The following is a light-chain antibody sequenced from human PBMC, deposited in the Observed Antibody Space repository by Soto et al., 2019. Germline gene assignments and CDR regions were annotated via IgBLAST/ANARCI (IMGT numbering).Light chain of an antibody. CDR3: QQRSNWPPIT. Sequence: EIVMTQSPATLSVSPGERVTLSCRASQSVSSYLAWYQQKPGQAXRLLIYDASNRATGIPARFSGSGSGTDFTLTISSLEPEDFAVYYCQQRSNWPPITFGQGTRLEIK. J-gene: IGKJ5*01. V-gene: IGKV3-11*01. CDR1: QSVSSY. CDR2: DAS.